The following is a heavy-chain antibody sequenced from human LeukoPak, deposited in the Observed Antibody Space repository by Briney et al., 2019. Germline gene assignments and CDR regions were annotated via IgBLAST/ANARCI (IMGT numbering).Heavy chain of an antibody. CDR2: IWFDGSNY. CDR1: GSTFSSYV. D-gene: IGHD5-18*01. Sequence: GGSLRLSCVASGSTFSSYVMHWVRQAPGKGLEWVAVIWFDGSNYYYADFVKGRFTISRDSSKNTLYPQMNSLRAEDTAVYYCARAGYSYPTGGWDYWGQGTLVTVSS. J-gene: IGHJ4*02. V-gene: IGHV3-33*01. CDR3: ARAGYSYPTGGWDY.